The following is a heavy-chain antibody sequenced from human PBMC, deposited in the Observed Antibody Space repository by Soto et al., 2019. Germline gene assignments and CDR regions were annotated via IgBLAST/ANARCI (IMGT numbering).Heavy chain of an antibody. J-gene: IGHJ6*02. Sequence: QVQLVQSGAEVKKPGASVKVSCKASGYTFTGFYMHWVRQAPGQGLEWMGWINRNSGGTNYAQKSQGRVTMTRDTSISTAYMELSRLRSDDTAVYYCHTDYYYYGMDVWGQGTTVTVSS. CDR3: HTDYYYYGMDV. V-gene: IGHV1-2*02. D-gene: IGHD2-2*02. CDR2: INRNSGGT. CDR1: GYTFTGFY.